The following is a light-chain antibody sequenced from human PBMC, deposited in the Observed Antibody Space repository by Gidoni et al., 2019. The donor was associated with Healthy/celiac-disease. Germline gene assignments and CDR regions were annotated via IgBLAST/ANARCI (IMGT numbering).Light chain of an antibody. CDR3: QQCYSTSWT. Sequence: DIQMTQSPSSLSASVGDRVTITCRASQSISSYLNWYQQKPGKAPKLLIYAASSLQSGVPSRFSGSGSGTDFTLTISSLQPEDFATYYCQQCYSTSWTFXQXTKVXIK. J-gene: IGKJ1*01. CDR1: QSISSY. CDR2: AAS. V-gene: IGKV1-39*01.